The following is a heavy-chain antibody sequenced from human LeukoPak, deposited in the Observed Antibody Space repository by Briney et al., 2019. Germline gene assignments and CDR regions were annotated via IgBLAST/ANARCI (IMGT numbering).Heavy chain of an antibody. CDR2: IYYSGST. Sequence: SETLSLTCTVSGGSIRSYYWSWIRQPPGKGLEWIGYIYYSGSTNYNPSLKSRVTISVDTSKNQFSLKLSSVTAADTAVYYCARHLNFDWLSPFGYWGQGTLVTVSS. D-gene: IGHD3-9*01. V-gene: IGHV4-59*08. CDR1: GGSIRSYY. J-gene: IGHJ4*02. CDR3: ARHLNFDWLSPFGY.